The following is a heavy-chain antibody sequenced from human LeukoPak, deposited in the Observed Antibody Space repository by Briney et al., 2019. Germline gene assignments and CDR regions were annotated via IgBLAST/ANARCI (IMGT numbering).Heavy chain of an antibody. Sequence: GESLKISCKGSGYSFTSYWIGWVRQMPGRGLEWMGIIYPGDSDTRYSPSFQGQVTISADKSISTAYLQWSSLKASGTAMYYCARRAYYDSSGYYYWFDPWGQGTLVTVSS. J-gene: IGHJ5*02. V-gene: IGHV5-51*01. CDR3: ARRAYYDSSGYYYWFDP. CDR1: GYSFTSYW. D-gene: IGHD3-22*01. CDR2: IYPGDSDT.